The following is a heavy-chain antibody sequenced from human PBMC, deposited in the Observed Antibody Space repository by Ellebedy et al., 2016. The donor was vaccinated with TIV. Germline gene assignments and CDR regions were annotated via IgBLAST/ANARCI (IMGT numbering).Heavy chain of an antibody. D-gene: IGHD6-25*01. CDR3: ARGRVGSDY. Sequence: GGSLRLXCSATGFTFINYNMNWVRQAPGKGREWVSSISSSSTTIFYADSVKGRFAISRDNANNSLYLQMNSLRAEDTAIYYCARGRVGSDYWGQGTLVTVSS. CDR2: ISSSSTTI. V-gene: IGHV3-48*04. J-gene: IGHJ4*02. CDR1: GFTFINYN.